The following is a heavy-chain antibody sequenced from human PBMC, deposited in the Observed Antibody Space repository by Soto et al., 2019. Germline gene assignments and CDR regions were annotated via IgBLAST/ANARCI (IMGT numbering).Heavy chain of an antibody. CDR3: ARGSYGGNYNWFDL. D-gene: IGHD4-17*01. V-gene: IGHV1-69*12. CDR1: GGTFCSYG. CDR2: IIPIFGTA. Sequence: QVQLVQSGAEVKKPGSSVKVSCMASGGTFCSYGISWVRQAPGQGLEWMGGIIPIFGTANYAQKFQGRVTITADESTSTAYMELSSLRFEDTAVYYCARGSYGGNYNWFDLWGQGTLVTVSS. J-gene: IGHJ5*02.